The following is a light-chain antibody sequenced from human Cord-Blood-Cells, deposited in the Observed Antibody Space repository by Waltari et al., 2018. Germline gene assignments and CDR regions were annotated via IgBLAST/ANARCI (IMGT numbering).Light chain of an antibody. CDR2: DAS. CDR1: QSVSSY. CDR3: QQRSNWPIT. Sequence: EIVLTQSPATLSLSPGERATLSCMASQSVSSYLVWYQQKPGQAPRLLIYDASNRATGIPARFSGSGSGTDFTLTISSLEPEDFAVYYCQQRSNWPITFGQGTRLEIK. V-gene: IGKV3-11*01. J-gene: IGKJ5*01.